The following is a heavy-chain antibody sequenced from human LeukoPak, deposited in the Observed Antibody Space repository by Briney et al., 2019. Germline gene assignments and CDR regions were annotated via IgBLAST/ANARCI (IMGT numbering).Heavy chain of an antibody. D-gene: IGHD4-17*01. J-gene: IGHJ5*02. CDR1: GFTFSSHW. CDR3: AKLPYGDYNHH. V-gene: IGHV3-7*05. CDR2: IKPDGSDK. Sequence: VGSLRLSCEASGFTFSSHWMSWVRQAPGKGLQWVSNIKPDGSDKYYVDSVKGRFTISRDNAKNSLSLQMNSLRAEDTAVYYCAKLPYGDYNHHWGQGNLVTVSS.